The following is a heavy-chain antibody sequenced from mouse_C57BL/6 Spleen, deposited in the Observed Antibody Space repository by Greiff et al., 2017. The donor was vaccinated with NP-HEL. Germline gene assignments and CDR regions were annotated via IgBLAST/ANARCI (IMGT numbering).Heavy chain of an antibody. D-gene: IGHD2-4*01. CDR2: IYPGDGDT. J-gene: IGHJ2*01. CDR3: ARVDDYGDYFDY. V-gene: IGHV1-82*01. Sequence: VQLQQSGPELVKPGASVKISCKASGYAFSSSWMNWVKQRPGKGLEWIGRIYPGDGDTNYNGKFKGKATLTADKSSSTAYMQLSSLTSEDSAVYFCARVDDYGDYFDYWGQGTTLTVSS. CDR1: GYAFSSSW.